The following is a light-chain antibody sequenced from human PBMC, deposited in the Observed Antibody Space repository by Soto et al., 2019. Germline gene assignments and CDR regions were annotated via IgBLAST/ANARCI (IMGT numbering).Light chain of an antibody. CDR3: QQYDTSPIT. Sequence: IVMTQSPATLSVSPAERAALTCRASQSVNTNLAWYKQKPGQPPRLLISDASTRATGIPAKCSSSGAVTEVTLTIISRQSEDFAVYYCQQYDTSPITVGQGTRLDI. CDR2: DAS. V-gene: IGKV3-15*01. J-gene: IGKJ5*01. CDR1: QSVNTN.